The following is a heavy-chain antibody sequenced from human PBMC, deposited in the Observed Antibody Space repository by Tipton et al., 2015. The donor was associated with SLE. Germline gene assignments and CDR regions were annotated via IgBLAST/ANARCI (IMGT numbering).Heavy chain of an antibody. J-gene: IGHJ4*02. Sequence: SLRLSCAASGFTFSSYEMNWVRQAPGKGLEWVSYISSSGSTIYYADSVKGRFTISRDNPKNTLYLQMNSLRAEDTAVYYCARDHYDSSGYYPYYWGQGTLVTVSS. D-gene: IGHD3-22*01. CDR1: GFTFSSYE. CDR2: ISSSGSTI. CDR3: ARDHYDSSGYYPYY. V-gene: IGHV3-48*03.